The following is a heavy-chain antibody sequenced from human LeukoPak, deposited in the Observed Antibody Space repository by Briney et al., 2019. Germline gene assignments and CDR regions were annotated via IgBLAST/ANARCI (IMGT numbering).Heavy chain of an antibody. J-gene: IGHJ4*02. D-gene: IGHD4-17*01. Sequence: ASVKVSCKASGYTFTGYYMHWVRQAPGQGLEWMGWINPNSCGTNYPQKFQGRVTMTRDTSIRTAYMEMRRLRSNDPDVYYRAREPTVTTIFDYWGQGTLVTVSS. V-gene: IGHV1-2*02. CDR3: AREPTVTTIFDY. CDR2: INPNSCGT. CDR1: GYTFTGYY.